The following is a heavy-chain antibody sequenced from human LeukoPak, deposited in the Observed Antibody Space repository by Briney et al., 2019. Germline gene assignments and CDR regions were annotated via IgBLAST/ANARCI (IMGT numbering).Heavy chain of an antibody. CDR3: AKALIAGYSSSWYDD. CDR2: ISYDGSNK. CDR1: GFTFSSYG. V-gene: IGHV3-30*18. Sequence: GGSLRLSCAASGFTFSSYGMHWVRQAPGKGLEWVAVISYDGSNKYYADSVKGRFTISRDNAKNSLYLQMNSLRAEDTALYYCAKALIAGYSSSWYDDWGQGTLVTVSS. D-gene: IGHD6-13*01. J-gene: IGHJ4*02.